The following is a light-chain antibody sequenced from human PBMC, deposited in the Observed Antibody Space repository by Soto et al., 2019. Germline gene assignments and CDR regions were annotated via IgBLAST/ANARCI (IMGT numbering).Light chain of an antibody. V-gene: IGKV3-11*01. CDR1: QSVSSY. CDR3: QQRSNWLLT. J-gene: IGKJ1*01. CDR2: DAS. Sequence: EIVLTQSPATLSLSPGERATLSCRASQSVSSYLAWYQQKPGQAPRLLIYDASNRATGIPARFSGSGSGTDFTLTISSREPEDFAVYYCQQRSNWLLTFGQGTKVEIK.